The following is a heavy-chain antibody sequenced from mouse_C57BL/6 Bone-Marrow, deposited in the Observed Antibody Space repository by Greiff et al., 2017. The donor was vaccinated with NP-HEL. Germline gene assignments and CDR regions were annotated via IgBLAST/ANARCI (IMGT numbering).Heavy chain of an antibody. Sequence: VQLQQSGAELMKPGASVKLSCKATGYTFTGYWIEWVKQRPGHGLEWIGEILPGSGSTNYNEKFKGKATFTADTSSNTAYMQLSSLTTEDSAIYYCARPQSLYGSSYLAWFAYWGQGTLVTVSA. CDR3: ARPQSLYGSSYLAWFAY. D-gene: IGHD1-1*01. J-gene: IGHJ3*01. CDR2: ILPGSGST. CDR1: GYTFTGYW. V-gene: IGHV1-9*01.